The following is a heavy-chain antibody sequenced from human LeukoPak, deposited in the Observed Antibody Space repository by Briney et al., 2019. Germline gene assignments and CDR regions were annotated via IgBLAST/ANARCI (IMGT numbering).Heavy chain of an antibody. Sequence: SVKVSCKASGGTFSSYAISWVRQALGQGLEWMGRIIPILGIANYAQKFQGRVTITADKSTSTAYMELSSLRSEDTAVYYCARDRDYGDYVTSPFDYWGQGTLVTVSS. V-gene: IGHV1-69*04. J-gene: IGHJ4*02. D-gene: IGHD4-17*01. CDR2: IIPILGIA. CDR1: GGTFSSYA. CDR3: ARDRDYGDYVTSPFDY.